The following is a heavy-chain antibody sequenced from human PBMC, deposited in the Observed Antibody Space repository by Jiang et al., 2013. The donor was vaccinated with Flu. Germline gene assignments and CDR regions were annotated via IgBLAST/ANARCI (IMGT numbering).Heavy chain of an antibody. J-gene: IGHJ4*02. CDR2: IYPGDSDT. CDR1: GYSFTSYW. D-gene: IGHD3-22*01. CDR3: ARRDYYDSSGYSLYYFDY. Sequence: VESGAEVKKPGESLKISCKGSGYSFTSYWIGWVRQMPGKGLEWMGIIYPGDSDTRYSPSFQGQVTISADKSISTAYLQWSSLKASDTAMYYCARRDYYDSSGYSLYYFDYWGQGTLVTVSS. V-gene: IGHV5-51*01.